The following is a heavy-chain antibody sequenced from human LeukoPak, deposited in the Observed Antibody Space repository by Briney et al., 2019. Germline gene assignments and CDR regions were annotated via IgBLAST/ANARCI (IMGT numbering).Heavy chain of an antibody. Sequence: PGGSPRLSCAASGFTFSAYVMHWVRQAPGKGLECVAVISNDGNDKYYGDSVKGRFSISRDNSKNTLYLQMSSLRTEDTAVYYCARDGGYTGGWTYGAGDYWGQGTLVTVSS. CDR2: ISNDGNDK. D-gene: IGHD2-8*02. V-gene: IGHV3-30*04. CDR3: ARDGGYTGGWTYGAGDY. J-gene: IGHJ4*01. CDR1: GFTFSAYV.